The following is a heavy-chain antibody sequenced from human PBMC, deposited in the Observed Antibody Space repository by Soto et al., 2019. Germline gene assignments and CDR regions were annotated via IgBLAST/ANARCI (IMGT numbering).Heavy chain of an antibody. Sequence: QEHLVESGGGVVQAGTSLRLPCAASGFRFNNYGMHWVRQAPGKGLEWVAFVSSDGNNKYYADSVKGRFTISRDNSKSTMFLQVDSLRVDDTAIYYCAKDRVIQLLPIWPDPWGQGTLVTVSS. J-gene: IGHJ5*02. CDR3: AKDRVIQLLPIWPDP. D-gene: IGHD2-2*01. CDR2: VSSDGNNK. CDR1: GFRFNNYG. V-gene: IGHV3-30*18.